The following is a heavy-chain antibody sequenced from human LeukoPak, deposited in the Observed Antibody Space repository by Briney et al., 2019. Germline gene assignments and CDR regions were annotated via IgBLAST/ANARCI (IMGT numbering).Heavy chain of an antibody. CDR2: INHSGST. CDR1: GGSFSGYY. CDR3: AKRKARGSGRHIDY. V-gene: IGHV4-34*01. Sequence: SETLSLTCAVYGGSFSGYYWSWIRQPPGKGLEWIGEINHSGSTNYNPSLKSRVTISVDTSKNQFSLKLSSVTAADTAVYYCAKRKARGSGRHIDYWGQGTLVTVSS. D-gene: IGHD3-10*01. J-gene: IGHJ4*02.